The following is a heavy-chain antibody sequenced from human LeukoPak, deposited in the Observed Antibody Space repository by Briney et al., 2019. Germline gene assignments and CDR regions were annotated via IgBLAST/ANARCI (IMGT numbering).Heavy chain of an antibody. CDR2: INSGGGTI. Sequence: PGGSLRLSCAASGFTFSNYEMNWVRQTPGKGLEWLSYINSGGGTIYYADSVQGRFTISRDNAKNSLYLQLNSLRAEDTAVYYCAAALLRGDQHWYFDIWGRGTLVTVS. CDR3: AAALLRGDQHWYFDI. CDR1: GFTFSNYE. J-gene: IGHJ2*01. D-gene: IGHD3-10*01. V-gene: IGHV3-48*03.